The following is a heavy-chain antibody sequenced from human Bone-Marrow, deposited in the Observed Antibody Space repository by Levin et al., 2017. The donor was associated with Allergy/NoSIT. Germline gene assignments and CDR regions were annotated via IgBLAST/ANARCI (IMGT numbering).Heavy chain of an antibody. CDR1: GASINSGNW. J-gene: IGHJ3*01. Sequence: NPSETLSLTCAVSGASINSGNWWSWIRQPPGKGLEWIGEIFYDRSPNYNPSLKSRVTMSVDKSKNQLSLKLSSVTAADTAVYFCARDRGDWSYSYDPWGQGTMVTVSS. V-gene: IGHV4-4*02. D-gene: IGHD5-18*01. CDR2: IFYDRSP. CDR3: ARDRGDWSYSYDP.